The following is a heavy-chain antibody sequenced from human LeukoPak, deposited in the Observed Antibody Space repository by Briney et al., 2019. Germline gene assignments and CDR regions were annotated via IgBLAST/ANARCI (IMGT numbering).Heavy chain of an antibody. CDR3: ARHGLIWSAMGYFDY. Sequence: SETLSLTCTVSGGSISSYYWSWSGRPPGKGLGWSGYIDYSGSTNYDPSLTSRVTISVDTSKNQLPLTLSPVTAADTAVYYCARHGLIWSAMGYFDYWGQGTLVTVSS. D-gene: IGHD3-16*01. J-gene: IGHJ4*02. V-gene: IGHV4-59*08. CDR1: GGSISSYY. CDR2: IDYSGST.